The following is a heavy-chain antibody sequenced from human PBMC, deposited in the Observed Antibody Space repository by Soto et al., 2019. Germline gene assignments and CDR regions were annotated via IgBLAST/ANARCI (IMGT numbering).Heavy chain of an antibody. J-gene: IGHJ4*02. D-gene: IGHD3-22*01. V-gene: IGHV3-11*01. Sequence: GSRRLSCAASGLTFSDYDMSWIRQAPGKGLEWVSYISMGGSIYYSDSLKGRFTISRDNAKNTMYLQMNRRRGEDTAVYYCARDIGYRLSSDDFDDWGQGTLVTVSA. CDR1: GLTFSDYD. CDR2: ISMGGSI. CDR3: ARDIGYRLSSDDFDD.